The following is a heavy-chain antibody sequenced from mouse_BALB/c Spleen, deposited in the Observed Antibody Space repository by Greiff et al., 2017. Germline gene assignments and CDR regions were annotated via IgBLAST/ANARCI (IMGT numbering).Heavy chain of an antibody. D-gene: IGHD4-1*01. CDR3: ARSANWDHYYAMDY. V-gene: IGHV5-15*01. J-gene: IGHJ4*01. CDR1: GFTFSDYG. Sequence: EVKLVESGGGLVQPGGSRKLSCAASGFTFSDYGMAWVRQAPGKGPEWVAFISNLAYSIYYADTVTGRFTISRENAKNTLYLEMSSLRSEDTALYYCARSANWDHYYAMDYWGQGTSVTVSS. CDR2: ISNLAYSI.